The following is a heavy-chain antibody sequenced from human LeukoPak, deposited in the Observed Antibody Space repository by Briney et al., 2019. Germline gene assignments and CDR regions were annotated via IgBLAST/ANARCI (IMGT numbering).Heavy chain of an antibody. J-gene: IGHJ4*02. Sequence: GGSLRLSCAASGFTFSTYAMNWVRQAPGKGLEWVANIKQDGSKKNYVDSVKGRFTISRDNAKNSLYLQMNSLRAEDTAVYYCATPLDYYDTSGYHQGGDWGQGTLVTVSS. CDR3: ATPLDYYDTSGYHQGGD. V-gene: IGHV3-7*03. D-gene: IGHD3-22*01. CDR1: GFTFSTYA. CDR2: IKQDGSKK.